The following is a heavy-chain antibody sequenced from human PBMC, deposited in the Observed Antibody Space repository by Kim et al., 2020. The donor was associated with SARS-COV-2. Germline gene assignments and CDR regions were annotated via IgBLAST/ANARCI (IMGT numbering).Heavy chain of an antibody. Sequence: AQRLQGRVTMTTDTSTSTAYMELRSLRSDDTAVYYCARDRPGYYYYGMDVWGQGTTVTVSS. V-gene: IGHV1-18*01. CDR3: ARDRPGYYYYGMDV. J-gene: IGHJ6*02.